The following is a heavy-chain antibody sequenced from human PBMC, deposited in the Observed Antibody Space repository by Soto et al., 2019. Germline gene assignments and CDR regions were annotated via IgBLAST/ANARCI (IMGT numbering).Heavy chain of an antibody. CDR2: ISGSGGST. Sequence: GGSLRLSCAASGFTFSSYAMSWFRQAPGKGLEWVSAISGSGGSTYYADSVKGRFTISRDNSKNTLYLQMNSLRAEDTAVYYCAHYGDSTQIEYYFDYWGQGTLVTVSS. CDR3: AHYGDSTQIEYYFDY. V-gene: IGHV3-23*01. CDR1: GFTFSSYA. J-gene: IGHJ4*02. D-gene: IGHD4-17*01.